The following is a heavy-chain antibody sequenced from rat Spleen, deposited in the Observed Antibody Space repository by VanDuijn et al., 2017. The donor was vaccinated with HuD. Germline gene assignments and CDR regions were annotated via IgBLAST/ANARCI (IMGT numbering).Heavy chain of an antibody. Sequence: EVQLVESGGGLVQPGRSLKLSCVASGFTFNNYWMTWIRQAPGKGLEWVASITNTGSSTYYPDSVKGRFTISRDNAKSTIYLQMDSLRSEDTATYYCARASWDDFDYWGQGVMVTVSS. CDR2: ITNTGSST. D-gene: IGHD1-2*01. V-gene: IGHV5-31*01. CDR3: ARASWDDFDY. CDR1: GFTFNNYW. J-gene: IGHJ2*01.